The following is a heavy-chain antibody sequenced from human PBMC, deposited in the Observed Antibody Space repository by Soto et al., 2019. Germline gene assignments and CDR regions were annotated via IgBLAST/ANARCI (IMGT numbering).Heavy chain of an antibody. CDR3: ARSPRAGLRTGYFLFDY. D-gene: IGHD3-9*01. J-gene: IGHJ4*02. Sequence: SETLSLTCTVSGGSISSYYWSWIRQPPGKGLEWIGYIYYSGSTNYNPSLKSRVTISVDTSKNQFSLKLSSVTAADTAVYYCARSPRAGLRTGYFLFDYWGQGTLVTVSS. V-gene: IGHV4-59*01. CDR2: IYYSGST. CDR1: GGSISSYY.